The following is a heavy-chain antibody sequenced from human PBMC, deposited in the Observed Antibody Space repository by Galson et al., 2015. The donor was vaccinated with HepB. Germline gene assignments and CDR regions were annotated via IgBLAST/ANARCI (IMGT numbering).Heavy chain of an antibody. D-gene: IGHD4-11*01. J-gene: IGHJ4*02. CDR1: GLTFSGSA. Sequence: SLRLSCAASGLTFSGSAMHWVRQASGKGLEWVGRIRSKATSYATAYAASVKGRFTISRDDSKNTAYLQMNSLKTEDTAVYYCTGPPTVTTSYVGYWGQGTLVTVSS. CDR3: TGPPTVTTSYVGY. V-gene: IGHV3-73*01. CDR2: IRSKATSYAT.